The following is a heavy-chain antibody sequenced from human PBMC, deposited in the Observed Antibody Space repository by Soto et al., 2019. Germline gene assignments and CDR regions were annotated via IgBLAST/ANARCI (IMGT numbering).Heavy chain of an antibody. D-gene: IGHD3-16*01. V-gene: IGHV2-5*02. J-gene: IGHJ3*01. Sequence: HITLKESGPTLVKPTQTLTLTCIFSGFSFSADGVGGGWMRQPPGKTLEWLALIYWDDDTRYRPSLKSRLTITKDSSKNQVVLTMTNMDPLDTATYYCAHAFGGTSWPNDAFDVWGQGTVVTVSS. CDR1: GFSFSADGVG. CDR3: AHAFGGTSWPNDAFDV. CDR2: IYWDDDT.